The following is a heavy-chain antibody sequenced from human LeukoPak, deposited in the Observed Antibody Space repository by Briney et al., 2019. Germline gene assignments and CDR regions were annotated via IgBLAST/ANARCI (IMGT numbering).Heavy chain of an antibody. CDR1: GGSISRYY. V-gene: IGHV4-59*01. Sequence: SETLSLTCTVSGGSISRYYWSWIRQPPGRGLEWIGYIYYSGSTNYNPSLKSRVSISVDTSKNQFSLKLSSVTAADTAVYYCARGAVAGYTNAPLDYWGQGTVVTVSS. CDR2: IYYSGST. CDR3: ARGAVAGYTNAPLDY. J-gene: IGHJ4*02. D-gene: IGHD6-13*01.